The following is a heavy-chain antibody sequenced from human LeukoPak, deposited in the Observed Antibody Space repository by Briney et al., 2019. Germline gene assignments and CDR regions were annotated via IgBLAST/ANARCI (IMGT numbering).Heavy chain of an antibody. D-gene: IGHD5-24*01. CDR3: ARDSERWLQSHDAFDI. J-gene: IGHJ3*02. CDR1: GFTVSTYG. V-gene: IGHV3-30*02. Sequence: PGGSLRLSCAASGFTVSTYGMHWVRQAPGKGLEWVAFIRYDGSNKYYADSVKGRFTISRDNSKSTLYLQMNSLRAEDTAVYYCARDSERWLQSHDAFDIWGQGTMVTLSS. CDR2: IRYDGSNK.